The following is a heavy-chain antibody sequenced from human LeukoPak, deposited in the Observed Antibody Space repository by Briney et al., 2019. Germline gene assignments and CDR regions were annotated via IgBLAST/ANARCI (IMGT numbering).Heavy chain of an antibody. CDR2: MSTYNGNT. V-gene: IGHV1-18*01. CDR1: GYTFTSYG. CDR3: AREPSESFIDY. D-gene: IGHD3-3*01. Sequence: ASVKVSCKASGYTFTSYGISWVRQAPGRGLEWMGWMSTYNGNTKYAQKFQGRVTMTTDTSTTTAYMELRGLRSDDTAVYYCAREPSESFIDYWGQGTLVTVSS. J-gene: IGHJ4*02.